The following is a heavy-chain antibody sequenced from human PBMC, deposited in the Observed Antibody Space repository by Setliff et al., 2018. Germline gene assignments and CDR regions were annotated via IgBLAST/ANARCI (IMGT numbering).Heavy chain of an antibody. CDR3: AKGRGSAWLRILDY. V-gene: IGHV3-23*01. Sequence: GGSLRLSCATSGFTFSSYAMSWVRQAPGKGLEWVSAMSASGTSTYHADSVECRFTISGDNSKNILFLQMNSLRAEDTAVYSCAKGRGSAWLRILDYWGQGTLVTVSS. CDR2: MSASGTST. CDR1: GFTFSSYA. J-gene: IGHJ4*02. D-gene: IGHD3-9*01.